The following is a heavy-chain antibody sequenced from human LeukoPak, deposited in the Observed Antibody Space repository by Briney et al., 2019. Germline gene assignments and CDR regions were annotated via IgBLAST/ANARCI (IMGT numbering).Heavy chain of an antibody. CDR1: GFTFNNAW. V-gene: IGHV3-48*01. CDR3: AKPLRSVVVVAATHY. Sequence: GGSLRLSCAVSGFTFNNAWVSWVRQAPGKGLEWVSYISSSSSTIYYADSVKGRFTISRDNSKNTLYLQMNSLRAEDTAVYYCAKPLRSVVVVAATHYWGQGTLVTVSS. CDR2: ISSSSSTI. J-gene: IGHJ4*02. D-gene: IGHD2-15*01.